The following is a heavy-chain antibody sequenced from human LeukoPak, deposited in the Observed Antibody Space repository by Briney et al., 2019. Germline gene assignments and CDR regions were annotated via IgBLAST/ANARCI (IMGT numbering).Heavy chain of an antibody. CDR1: GYTFTGYY. CDR2: INPNSGDT. Sequence: ASVKVSCNASGYTFTGYYIHLLRQAPGQGLEWMGWINPNSGDTNYAQRFQGRVTMTRDTSISTAYMDLSRMRSADTAVYYCARDSGYCSSTGCYYFGYRGQGTLVTVSS. D-gene: IGHD2-2*01. J-gene: IGHJ4*02. CDR3: ARDSGYCSSTGCYYFGY. V-gene: IGHV1-2*02.